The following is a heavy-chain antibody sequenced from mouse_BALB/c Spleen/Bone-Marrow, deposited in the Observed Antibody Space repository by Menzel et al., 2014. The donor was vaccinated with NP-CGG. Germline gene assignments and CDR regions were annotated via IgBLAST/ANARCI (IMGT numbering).Heavy chain of an antibody. CDR2: ISPGNGDI. D-gene: IGHD1-1*01. Sequence: EQIQQSETELVKPGASVKISCKASGYTFTDHAIHWVKQRPEQGLEWIGYISPGNGDIKYNEKFKGKATLTADKSSSTAYMQLNSLTSEDSAVYFCKRAPYYYGSKANWYFDVWAASTPVPVSS. J-gene: IGHJ1*01. CDR1: GYTFTDHA. CDR3: KRAPYYYGSKANWYFDV. V-gene: IGHV1S53*03.